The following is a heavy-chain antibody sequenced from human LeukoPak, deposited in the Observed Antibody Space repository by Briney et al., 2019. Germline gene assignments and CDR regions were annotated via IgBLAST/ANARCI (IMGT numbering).Heavy chain of an antibody. CDR2: TYYRSKWYN. CDR3: ARSESQVTGLDWYFDL. Sequence: SRTLSLTCAISGDSVSSNSAAWNWIRQSPSRGLEWLGRTYYRSKWYNGYAVSVKSRITINPDTSKNQFSLQLNSVTPEDTAVYYCARSESQVTGLDWYFDLWGRGTLVTVSS. D-gene: IGHD7-27*01. V-gene: IGHV6-1*01. J-gene: IGHJ2*01. CDR1: GDSVSSNSAA.